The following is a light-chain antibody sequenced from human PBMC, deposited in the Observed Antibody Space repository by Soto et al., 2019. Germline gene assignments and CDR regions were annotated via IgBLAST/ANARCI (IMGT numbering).Light chain of an antibody. Sequence: QSVLTQPPSASGSPGQSVTISCTGTSSDVSGNAYVSWFQHHPGRAPKLMIYGVTRRPPGVPDRFSGSKSGNTAFLTVSGLQAEDEADYYCSSYAGSNFVFGTGTKVTVL. CDR1: SSDVSGNAY. V-gene: IGLV2-8*01. J-gene: IGLJ1*01. CDR2: GVT. CDR3: SSYAGSNFV.